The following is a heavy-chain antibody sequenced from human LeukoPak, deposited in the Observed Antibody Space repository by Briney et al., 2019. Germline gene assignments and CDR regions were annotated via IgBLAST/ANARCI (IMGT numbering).Heavy chain of an antibody. J-gene: IGHJ6*03. Sequence: ASVNASCKTSGYNFNVHYMNWVRQAPGQGLEWMGRINPTTGVANYAQKFQGRITVTRDTSINTAYMELSSLTSDDTAVYYCARLDRNYYYLDVWGQGTTVTVSS. CDR3: ARLDRNYYYLDV. D-gene: IGHD3/OR15-3a*01. V-gene: IGHV1-2*06. CDR1: GYNFNVHY. CDR2: INPTTGVA.